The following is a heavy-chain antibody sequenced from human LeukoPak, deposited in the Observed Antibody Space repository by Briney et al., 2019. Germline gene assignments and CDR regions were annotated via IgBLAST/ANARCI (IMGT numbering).Heavy chain of an antibody. D-gene: IGHD3-10*01. Sequence: PGGSLRLSCAASGFTFSSYAMHWVRQAPGKGLEWVAVISYDGSNKYYADSVKGRFTISRDNSKNPLYLQRNSLRAEDTAVYYCARPWGFGELFSYVRAQYYYYGMDVWGQGTTVTVSS. CDR2: ISYDGSNK. J-gene: IGHJ6*02. CDR1: GFTFSSYA. V-gene: IGHV3-30*04. CDR3: ARPWGFGELFSYVRAQYYYYGMDV.